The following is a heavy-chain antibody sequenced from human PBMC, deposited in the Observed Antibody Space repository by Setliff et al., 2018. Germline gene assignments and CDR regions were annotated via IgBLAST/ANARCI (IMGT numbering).Heavy chain of an antibody. CDR2: IYYSGSTS. Sequence: SETLSLTCTVSGGSISSGGCYWSWIRQHPGKGLEWIGYIYYSGSTSYYNPSLKSRVTISVDTSKNQFSLKLSSVTAADTAVYYCARGRAGHSGHWGQGTLVTVSS. J-gene: IGHJ4*02. CDR3: ARGRAGHSGH. V-gene: IGHV4-31*03. D-gene: IGHD6-19*01. CDR1: GGSISSGGCY.